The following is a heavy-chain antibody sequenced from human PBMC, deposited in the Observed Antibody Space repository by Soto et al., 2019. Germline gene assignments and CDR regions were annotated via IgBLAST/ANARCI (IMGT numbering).Heavy chain of an antibody. V-gene: IGHV6-1*01. D-gene: IGHD6-13*01. CDR3: ARGTGATGMGC. CDR1: GDSVSSSRAT. CDR2: TYYRSKWNN. J-gene: IGHJ4*02. Sequence: SQTLSLTCVISGDSVSSSRATWSWIRQSPSRGLEWLGKTYYRSKWNNDYAPSVKSRITINPDTSKNQVSLHLNSVTPEDTAVYYCARGTGATGMGCWGQGTLVTVSS.